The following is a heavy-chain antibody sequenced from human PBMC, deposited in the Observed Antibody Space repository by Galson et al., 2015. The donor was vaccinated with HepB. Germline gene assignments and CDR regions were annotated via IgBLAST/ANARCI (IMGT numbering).Heavy chain of an antibody. CDR1: GGTFSSYA. CDR3: ARVMLGGYSYGSYNYYYYMDV. CDR2: IIPIFGTA. J-gene: IGHJ6*03. V-gene: IGHV1-69*13. Sequence: SVKVSCKASGGTFSSYAISWVRQAPGQGLEWMGGIIPIFGTANYAQKFQGRVTITADESTSTAYMELSSLRSEDTAVYYCARVMLGGYSYGSYNYYYYMDVWGKGTTVTVSS. D-gene: IGHD5-18*01.